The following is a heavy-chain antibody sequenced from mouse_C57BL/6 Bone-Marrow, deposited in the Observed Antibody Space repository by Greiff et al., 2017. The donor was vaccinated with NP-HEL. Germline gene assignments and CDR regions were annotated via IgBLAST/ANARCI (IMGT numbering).Heavy chain of an antibody. Sequence: QVQLQQPGAELVKPGASVKLSCKASGYTFTSYWMHWVKQRPGQGLEWIGMIHPNSGSTNYNEKFKSKATLTVDKSSSTAYMQLSSLTYEDSAVYYCESLNWSYAMDYWGQGTSVTVSS. CDR3: ESLNWSYAMDY. CDR1: GYTFTSYW. J-gene: IGHJ4*01. CDR2: IHPNSGST. D-gene: IGHD4-1*02. V-gene: IGHV1-64*01.